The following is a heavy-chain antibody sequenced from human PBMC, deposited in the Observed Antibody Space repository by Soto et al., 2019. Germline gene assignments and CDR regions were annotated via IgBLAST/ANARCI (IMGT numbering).Heavy chain of an antibody. V-gene: IGHV4-59*01. Sequence: SRVTISVDTSKNQFSLKLSSVTAADTAVYYCARVLILLRGSYVWFDPWGQGTLVTVSS. CDR3: ARVLILLRGSYVWFDP. D-gene: IGHD1-26*01. J-gene: IGHJ5*02.